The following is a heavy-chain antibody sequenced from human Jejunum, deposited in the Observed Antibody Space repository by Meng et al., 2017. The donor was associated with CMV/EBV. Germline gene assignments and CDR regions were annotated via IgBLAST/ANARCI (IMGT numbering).Heavy chain of an antibody. V-gene: IGHV4-39*07. CDR1: GDSISSNNDY. D-gene: IGHD3-22*01. CDR3: ARWQRFTSGYYFDY. CDR2: IFYSGST. Sequence: SGDSISSNNDYWGWIRQPPGRGLEWIGSIFYSGSTYYSPSLKSRVSISVDTSENQFSMKMSSVTAADTAIYYCARWQRFTSGYYFDYWGLGTLVTVSS. J-gene: IGHJ4*02.